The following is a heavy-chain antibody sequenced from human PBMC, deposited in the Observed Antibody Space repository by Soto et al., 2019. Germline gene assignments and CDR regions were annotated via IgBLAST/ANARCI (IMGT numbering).Heavy chain of an antibody. V-gene: IGHV5-51*01. CDR1: GYSFTSYW. Sequence: LGASLKISCKGSGYSFTSYWIGWVRQTPGKGLEWMGIIYPGDSDTRYSPSFQGQVTISADKSISTAYLQWSSLKASDTAMYYCAVGATGYYCGMDVWGRGTTVTVSS. J-gene: IGHJ6*02. CDR3: AVGATGYYCGMDV. D-gene: IGHD1-26*01. CDR2: IYPGDSDT.